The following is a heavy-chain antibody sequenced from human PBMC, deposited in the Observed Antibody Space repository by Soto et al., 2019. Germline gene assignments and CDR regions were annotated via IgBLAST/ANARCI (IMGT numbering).Heavy chain of an antibody. CDR1: GGSISSNHG. CDR2: IYHDDSN. J-gene: IGHJ4*02. Sequence: QVQLQESGPVLEKPSGTLSHLCTDSGGSISSNHGWSGVRQSPGQGLEWLGEIYHDDSNNYNPSLESRVIISVDTSKNQISLKRSSVTAEDTAVYYCARAGEMATGFDYWGQGSLVTVSS. V-gene: IGHV4-4*02. D-gene: IGHD5-12*01. CDR3: ARAGEMATGFDY.